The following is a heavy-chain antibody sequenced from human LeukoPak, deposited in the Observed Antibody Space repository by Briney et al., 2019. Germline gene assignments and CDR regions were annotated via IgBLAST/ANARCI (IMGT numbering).Heavy chain of an antibody. Sequence: PSETLSLTCAVYGGSFSGYYWSWIHQPPGKGLEWIGEINHSGSTNYNPSLKSRVTISVDTSKNQFSLKLSSVTAADTAVYYCARGVRGYGGNLWGQGTLVTVSS. J-gene: IGHJ5*02. V-gene: IGHV4-34*01. CDR1: GGSFSGYY. D-gene: IGHD4-23*01. CDR3: ARGVRGYGGNL. CDR2: INHSGST.